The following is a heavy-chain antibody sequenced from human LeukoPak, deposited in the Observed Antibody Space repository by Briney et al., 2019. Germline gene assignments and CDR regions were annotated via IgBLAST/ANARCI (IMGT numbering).Heavy chain of an antibody. CDR2: ISSSGYTL. CDR3: ARDLGYCSGGSCYSGALDY. V-gene: IGHV3-48*03. Sequence: GGSLRLSCAASGFTFSNYEMIWVRQAPGKGLEWISNISSSGYTLHYADSVKGRFTISRDNSKNTLYLQMGSLRAEDMAVYYCARDLGYCSGGSCYSGALDYWGQGTLVTVSS. CDR1: GFTFSNYE. J-gene: IGHJ4*02. D-gene: IGHD2-15*01.